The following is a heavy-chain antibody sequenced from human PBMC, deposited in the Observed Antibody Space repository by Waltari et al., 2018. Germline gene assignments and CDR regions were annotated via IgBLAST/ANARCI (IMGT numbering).Heavy chain of an antibody. V-gene: IGHV3-7*04. J-gene: IGHJ4*02. CDR1: GFTFNKYW. CDR2: ITDDAKEK. CDR3: ARGEEGYGEAYY. Sequence: EVQLVESGGGLVQPGGSLRLSCAASGFTFNKYWMTWVRQAPGKGMGWVANITDDAKEKYHVDSVKGRFTISRDNTKKSLYLQMKSLRVDDTAVYYCARGEEGYGEAYYWGQGTLVTVSS. D-gene: IGHD3-10*01.